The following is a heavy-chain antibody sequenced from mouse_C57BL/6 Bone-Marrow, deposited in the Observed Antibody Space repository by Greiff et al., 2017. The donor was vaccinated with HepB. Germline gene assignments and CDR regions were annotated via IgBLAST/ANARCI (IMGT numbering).Heavy chain of an antibody. Sequence: EVQLQESGGGLVKPGGSLKLSCAASGFTFSSYAMSWVRQTPEKRLEWVATISDGGSYTYYPDNVKGRFTISRDNAKNNLYLQMSHLKSDDTAMYYCARDHRVDWYFDVWGTGTTVTVSS. CDR1: GFTFSSYA. V-gene: IGHV5-4*01. CDR3: ARDHRVDWYFDV. CDR2: ISDGGSYT. J-gene: IGHJ1*03.